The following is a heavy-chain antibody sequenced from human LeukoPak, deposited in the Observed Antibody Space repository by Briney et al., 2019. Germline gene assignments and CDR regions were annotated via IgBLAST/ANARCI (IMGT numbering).Heavy chain of an antibody. CDR1: GRSFSGYY. J-gene: IGHJ4*02. D-gene: IGHD2-8*02. V-gene: IGHV4-34*01. Sequence: PSETLSLTCAVYGRSFSGYYWSWIRQTPGKGLEWIGEINHSGSTTYNPSLKSRVTISVDTSKNQFSLKLSSVTAADTALYYCARVYWSQPAKYYFDYWGQGTLVTVSS. CDR3: ARVYWSQPAKYYFDY. CDR2: INHSGST.